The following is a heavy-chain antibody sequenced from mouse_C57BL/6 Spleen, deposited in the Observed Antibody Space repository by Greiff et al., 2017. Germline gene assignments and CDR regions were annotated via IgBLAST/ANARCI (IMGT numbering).Heavy chain of an antibody. CDR1: GYTFTDYY. J-gene: IGHJ3*01. CDR3: AREGIYYGNYGGFAY. Sequence: VQLQQSGAELVRPGASVKLSCKASGYTFTDYYINWVKQRPGQGLEWIARIYPGSGNTYYNEKFKGKATLTAEKSSSTAYMQLSSLTSEDSAVYFCAREGIYYGNYGGFAYWGQGTLVTVSA. CDR2: IYPGSGNT. D-gene: IGHD2-1*01. V-gene: IGHV1-76*01.